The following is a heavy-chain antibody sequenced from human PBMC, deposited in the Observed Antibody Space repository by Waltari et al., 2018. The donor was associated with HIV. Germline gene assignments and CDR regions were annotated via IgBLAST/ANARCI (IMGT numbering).Heavy chain of an antibody. CDR1: GFTFGDYA. CDR2: IRSKAYGGTT. D-gene: IGHD6-6*01. J-gene: IGHJ6*02. Sequence: CTASGFTFGDYAMSWFRQAPGKGPEWVGFIRSKAYGGTTEYAASVKGRFTISRDDSKSIAYLQMNSLQTEDTAVYYCTLCAQLAPNPAYYYYGLDVWGQGTTVTVSS. V-gene: IGHV3-49*03. CDR3: TLCAQLAPNPAYYYYGLDV.